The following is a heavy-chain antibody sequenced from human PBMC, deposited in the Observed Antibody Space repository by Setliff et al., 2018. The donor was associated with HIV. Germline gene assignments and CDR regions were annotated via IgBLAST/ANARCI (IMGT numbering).Heavy chain of an antibody. V-gene: IGHV5-51*01. Sequence: GESLKISCKGSGYSFSSSWTGWVRQMPGKGLEWMGVIYPGDSDTRYNPSFQGQVTISADKSVTTAYLQWSNLKASDTGMYYCARGYSSSWYCDAFDIWGQGTMVTVSS. CDR2: IYPGDSDT. CDR3: ARGYSSSWYCDAFDI. J-gene: IGHJ3*02. D-gene: IGHD6-13*01. CDR1: GYSFSSSW.